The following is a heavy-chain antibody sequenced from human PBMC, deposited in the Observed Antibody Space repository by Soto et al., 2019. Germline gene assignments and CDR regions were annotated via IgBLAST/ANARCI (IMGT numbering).Heavy chain of an antibody. J-gene: IGHJ4*02. CDR2: INHSGST. CDR3: ARGWPDVYSSGWYGQAVESVPHDRETKSAAFDY. V-gene: IGHV4-34*01. Sequence: QVQLQQWGAGLLKPSETLSLTCAVYGGSFSGYYWSWIRQPPGKGLEWIGEINHSGSTNYNPSLKSRVTISVDTSTHQCSLKLSSVTAADTAVYYCARGWPDVYSSGWYGQAVESVPHDRETKSAAFDYWGQGTLVTVSS. D-gene: IGHD6-19*01. CDR1: GGSFSGYY.